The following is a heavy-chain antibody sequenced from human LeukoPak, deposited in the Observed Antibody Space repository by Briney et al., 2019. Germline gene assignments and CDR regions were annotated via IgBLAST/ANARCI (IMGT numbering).Heavy chain of an antibody. J-gene: IGHJ1*01. D-gene: IGHD3-16*02. CDR3: ARSRGSGSYLQYFQH. Sequence: PSETLSLTCTVSGVSISSYYWSWIRQPPGKGLEWIGYIYYSGSTNYNPSLKSRVTISVDTSKNQFSLKLSSVTAADTAVYYCARSRGSGSYLQYFQHWGQGTLVTVSS. CDR2: IYYSGST. CDR1: GVSISSYY. V-gene: IGHV4-59*01.